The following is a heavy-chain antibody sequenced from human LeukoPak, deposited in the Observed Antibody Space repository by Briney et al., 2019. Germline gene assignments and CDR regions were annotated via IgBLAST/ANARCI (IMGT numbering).Heavy chain of an antibody. CDR2: FDPEDGET. CDR3: ATRYCSSTSCPGIVNWFDP. J-gene: IGHJ5*02. D-gene: IGHD2-2*01. V-gene: IGHV1-24*01. Sequence: ASVKVSCKVSGYTLTELSMHWVRQAPGKGLEGMGGFDPEDGETIYAQKFQGRVTMTEDTSTDTAYMELSSLRSEDTAVYYCATRYCSSTSCPGIVNWFDPWGQGTLVTVSS. CDR1: GYTLTELS.